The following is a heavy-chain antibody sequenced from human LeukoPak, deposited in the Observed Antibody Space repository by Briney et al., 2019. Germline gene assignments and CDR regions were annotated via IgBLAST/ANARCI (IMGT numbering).Heavy chain of an antibody. CDR3: ARVFPYVRRPYSDYEDAFDI. CDR1: GGSIRSYY. J-gene: IGHJ3*02. D-gene: IGHD4-11*01. V-gene: IGHV4-4*07. CDR2: IYTSGGT. Sequence: SETLSLTCTVSGGSIRSYYGSWIRQPAGEGLEWIGRIYTSGGTNYNPSLKSRVTMSVDTSKNQFSLKLSSVTAADTAVYYCARVFPYVRRPYSDYEDAFDIWGQGTMVTVSS.